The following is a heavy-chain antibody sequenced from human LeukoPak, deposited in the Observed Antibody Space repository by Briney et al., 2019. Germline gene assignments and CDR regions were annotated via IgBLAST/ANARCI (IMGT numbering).Heavy chain of an antibody. D-gene: IGHD1-1*01. CDR1: GFTFSNYN. V-gene: IGHV3-21*01. CDR3: ARVQTGKGLYYHYYGTDV. J-gene: IGHJ6*02. CDR2: ISSSSTYI. Sequence: GGSLRLSCAASGFTFSNYNMNWVRQAPGKGLEWVSSISSSSTYIYYADSVKGRFTISRDNAKNSLYLQMNSLRAEDTAVYYCARVQTGKGLYYHYYGTDVWGQGTTVTVSS.